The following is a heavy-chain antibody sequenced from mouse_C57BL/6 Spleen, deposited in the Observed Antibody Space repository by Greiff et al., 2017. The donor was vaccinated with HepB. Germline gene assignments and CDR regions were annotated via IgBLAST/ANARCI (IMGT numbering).Heavy chain of an antibody. V-gene: IGHV1-52*01. J-gene: IGHJ4*01. D-gene: IGHD2-5*01. CDR2: IDPSDSET. Sequence: QVQLQLPGAELVRPGSSVKLSCKASGYTFTSYWMHWVKQRPIQGLEWIGNIDPSDSETHYNQKFKDKATLTVDKSSSTAYMQLSSLTSEDSAVYYWARTDSNYEVWYAMDYWGQGTSVTVSS. CDR1: GYTFTSYW. CDR3: ARTDSNYEVWYAMDY.